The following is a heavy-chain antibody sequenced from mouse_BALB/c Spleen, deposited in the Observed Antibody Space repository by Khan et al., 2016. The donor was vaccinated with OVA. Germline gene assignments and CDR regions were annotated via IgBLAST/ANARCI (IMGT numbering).Heavy chain of an antibody. D-gene: IGHD2-2*01. CDR2: ISSGGHYT. CDR1: GFTFSSYA. Sequence: EVELVESGGGLVKPGGSLKLSCSASGFTFSSYAMSWVRQTPEKRLELVATISSGGHYTFYPDSVKGRFTISRDNARNTLYLQMNRLRSEDTAMYYCARSLVDYYAMDYWGQGTSVTVSS. J-gene: IGHJ4*01. CDR3: ARSLVDYYAMDY. V-gene: IGHV5-9-3*01.